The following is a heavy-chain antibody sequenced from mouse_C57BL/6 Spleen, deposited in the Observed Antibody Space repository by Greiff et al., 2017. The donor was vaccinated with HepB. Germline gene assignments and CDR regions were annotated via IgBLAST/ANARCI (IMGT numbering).Heavy chain of an antibody. J-gene: IGHJ2*01. D-gene: IGHD1-1*01. Sequence: QVQLKESGAELARPGASVKLSCKASGYTFTSYGISWVKQRTGQGLEWIGEIYPRSGNTYYNEKFKGKATLTADKSSSTAYMELRSLTSEDSAVYFCARRGFYGSLYFDYWGQGTTLTVSS. CDR3: ARRGFYGSLYFDY. V-gene: IGHV1-81*01. CDR1: GYTFTSYG. CDR2: IYPRSGNT.